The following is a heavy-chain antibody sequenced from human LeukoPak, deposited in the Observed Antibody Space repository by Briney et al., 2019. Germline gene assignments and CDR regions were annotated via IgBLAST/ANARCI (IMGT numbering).Heavy chain of an antibody. Sequence: GGSLGLSCAASGFTVSSNYMSWVRQAPGRGLEWVSVIYSGGSTYYADSVKGRFTISRDNSKNTLYLQMDSLRAEDTAVYYCARVWFGEFAYFDYWGQGTLVTVSS. CDR2: IYSGGST. CDR3: ARVWFGEFAYFDY. D-gene: IGHD3-10*01. J-gene: IGHJ4*02. CDR1: GFTVSSNY. V-gene: IGHV3-53*01.